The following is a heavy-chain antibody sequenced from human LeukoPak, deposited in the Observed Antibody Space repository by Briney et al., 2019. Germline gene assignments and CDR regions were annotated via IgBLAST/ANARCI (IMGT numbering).Heavy chain of an antibody. CDR1: GYTFTIYY. CDR2: INPSGGST. D-gene: IGHD1-26*01. V-gene: IGHV1-46*01. J-gene: IGHJ4*02. Sequence: ASVKVSCKASGYTFTIYYIHWVRQAPGQGLEWMGIINPSGGSTSYAQKFQGRVTVTRDTSTSTAYMELRSLRSDDTAVYYCARGLGGSGSYFLAFDYWGQGTLVTVSS. CDR3: ARGLGGSGSYFLAFDY.